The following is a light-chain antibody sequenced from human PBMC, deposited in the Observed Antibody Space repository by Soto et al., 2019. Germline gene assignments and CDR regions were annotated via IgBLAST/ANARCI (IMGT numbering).Light chain of an antibody. CDR1: SSDVGGYNY. Sequence: QSVLTQPASVSGSPGQSITISCTGTSSDVGGYNYVSWYQHHPGKAPKLMIYDVSNRPSGVSNRFSGSKSGNTASLPISGLQPEDEADYYCGSYTTSNTRQIVFGTGTKVTVL. CDR2: DVS. V-gene: IGLV2-14*03. J-gene: IGLJ1*01. CDR3: GSYTTSNTRQIV.